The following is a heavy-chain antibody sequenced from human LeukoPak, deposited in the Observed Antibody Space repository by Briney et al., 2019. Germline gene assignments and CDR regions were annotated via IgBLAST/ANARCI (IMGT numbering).Heavy chain of an antibody. J-gene: IGHJ4*02. V-gene: IGHV4-59*01. CDR2: IYSSGTT. CDR3: GRRPAVDGPIDN. CDR1: GGSLHRSF. Sequence: PSETLSLTCIVSGGSLHRSFWTWVRQPPGKGLQWIGRIYSSGTTDSSPSLKSRLTISIDTSMNQFSLRLASVTAADTAVYYCGRRPAVDGPIDNWGQGILVAVSS. D-gene: IGHD3/OR15-3a*01.